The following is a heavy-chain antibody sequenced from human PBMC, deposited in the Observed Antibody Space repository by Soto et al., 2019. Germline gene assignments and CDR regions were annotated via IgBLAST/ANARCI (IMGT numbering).Heavy chain of an antibody. CDR3: ARTSGYAFDY. Sequence: PGGSLRLSCGASGFTFRSYAMSWVRQAPGKGLEWVSAISGSGGSTYYADSVKGRFTISRDNSKNTLYLQMGSLRAEDMAVYHCARTSGYAFDYWGQGTLVNVSS. V-gene: IGHV3-23*01. D-gene: IGHD5-12*01. J-gene: IGHJ4*02. CDR2: ISGSGGST. CDR1: GFTFRSYA.